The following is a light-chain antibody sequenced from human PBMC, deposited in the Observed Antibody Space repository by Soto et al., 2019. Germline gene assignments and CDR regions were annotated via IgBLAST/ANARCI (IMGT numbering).Light chain of an antibody. CDR3: QQRSNWPPWT. J-gene: IGKJ1*01. V-gene: IGKV3-11*01. Sequence: EIVLTQSPATLSLSPGERATLSCRASQSVSSYLAWYQQKPGQAPRLLIYDASNRATGIPARFSGSGSGTDFPLPISSLEPEDFAVYYRQQRSNWPPWTVGQGTKVEIK. CDR2: DAS. CDR1: QSVSSY.